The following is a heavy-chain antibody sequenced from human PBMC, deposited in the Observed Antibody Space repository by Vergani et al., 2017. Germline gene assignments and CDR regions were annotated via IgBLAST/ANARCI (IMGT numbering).Heavy chain of an antibody. CDR1: GGTFSSYA. Sequence: QVQLVQSGAEVKKPGSSVKVSCKASGGTFSSYAISWVRQAPGQGLEWMGGIIPIFGTANSAQKFQGRVTITADESTSTAYMELSSLSSEATAVYYCARDGRHMAARNWSDPWGQGSLVTVSS. J-gene: IGHJ5*02. D-gene: IGHD6-6*01. V-gene: IGHV1-69*01. CDR3: ARDGRHMAARNWSDP. CDR2: IIPIFGTA.